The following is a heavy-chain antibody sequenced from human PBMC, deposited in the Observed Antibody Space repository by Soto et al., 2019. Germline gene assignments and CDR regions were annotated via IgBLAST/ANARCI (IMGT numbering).Heavy chain of an antibody. CDR1: GFTFSRYA. CDR3: AKIPHSSSWYLDAFDI. CDR2: ISGSGGST. V-gene: IGHV3-23*01. Sequence: EVQLLESGGGLVQPGGSLRLSCAASGFTFSRYAMSWVRQAPGKGLEWVSAISGSGGSTYYADSVKGRFTISRDNSKNTLYLQMNSLRAEDTAVYYCAKIPHSSSWYLDAFDIWGQGTMVTVSS. J-gene: IGHJ3*02. D-gene: IGHD6-13*01.